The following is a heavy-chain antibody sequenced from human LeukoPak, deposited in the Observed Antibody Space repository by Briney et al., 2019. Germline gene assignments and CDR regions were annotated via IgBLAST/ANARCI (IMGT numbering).Heavy chain of an antibody. D-gene: IGHD6-19*01. CDR2: FDPEDGET. Sequence: ASVKVSCKVSGYTLTELSMHWVRQAPGKGLEWMGGFDPEDGETIYAQKFQDRVTITRNTSISTAYMELSSLRSEDTAVYYCASISSGWYDAFDIWGQGTMVTVSS. CDR1: GYTLTELS. V-gene: IGHV1-24*01. J-gene: IGHJ3*02. CDR3: ASISSGWYDAFDI.